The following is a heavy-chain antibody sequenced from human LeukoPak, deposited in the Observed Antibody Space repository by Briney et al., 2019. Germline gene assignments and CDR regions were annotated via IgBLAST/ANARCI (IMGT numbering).Heavy chain of an antibody. V-gene: IGHV4-34*01. D-gene: IGHD3-10*01. CDR1: GGSFSGYY. J-gene: IGHJ4*02. Sequence: PSETLSLTCAVYGGSFSGYYWSWIRQPPGKGLEWIGEINHSGSTNYNPSLKSRVTISVDTSKNQFSLKLSSVTAADTAVYYCARGARNYHGSGSYYNRPLDYWGQGTLVTVSS. CDR2: INHSGST. CDR3: ARGARNYHGSGSYYNRPLDY.